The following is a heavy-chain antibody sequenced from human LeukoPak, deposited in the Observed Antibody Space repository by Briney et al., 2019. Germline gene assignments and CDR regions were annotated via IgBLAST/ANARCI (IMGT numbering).Heavy chain of an antibody. CDR3: ARVGGGVVPAAISSPHFDY. J-gene: IGHJ4*02. D-gene: IGHD2-2*02. Sequence: PSETLSLTCAVYGGSFSGYYWSWIRQPPGKGLEWIGEINHSGSTNYNPSLKSRVTISVDTSKNQFSLKLSSVTAADTAVYYCARVGGGVVPAAISSPHFDYWGQGTLVTVSS. V-gene: IGHV4-34*01. CDR2: INHSGST. CDR1: GGSFSGYY.